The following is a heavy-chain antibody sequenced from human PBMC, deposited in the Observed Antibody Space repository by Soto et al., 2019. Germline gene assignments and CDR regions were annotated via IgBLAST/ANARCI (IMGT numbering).Heavy chain of an antibody. J-gene: IGHJ4*02. Sequence: EVQLLESGGGSVQPGGSLKLSCAVSGFSISEYGVTWVRQPPGKGLYWVSGLSGGRGGTFYADSVRGRFTISRDDSRKMVYLQMDSLGVEDTAVYYCVRWIGFGDSWGQGTLVTVSS. CDR3: VRWIGFGDS. D-gene: IGHD2-2*03. CDR2: LSGGRGGT. V-gene: IGHV3-23*01. CDR1: GFSISEYG.